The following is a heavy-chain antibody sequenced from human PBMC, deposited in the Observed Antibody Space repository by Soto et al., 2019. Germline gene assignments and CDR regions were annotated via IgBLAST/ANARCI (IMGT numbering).Heavy chain of an antibody. CDR3: ARDGLAAAGTVGYYYYYYMDV. D-gene: IGHD6-13*01. V-gene: IGHV3-30*04. J-gene: IGHJ6*03. CDR2: ISYDGSNK. CDR1: GFTFSSYA. Sequence: GGSLRLSCAASGFTFSSYAMHWVRQAPGKGLEWVAVISYDGSNKYYADSVKGRFTISRDNSKNTLYLQMNSLRAEDMAVYYCARDGLAAAGTVGYYYYYYMDVWGKGTTVTVSS.